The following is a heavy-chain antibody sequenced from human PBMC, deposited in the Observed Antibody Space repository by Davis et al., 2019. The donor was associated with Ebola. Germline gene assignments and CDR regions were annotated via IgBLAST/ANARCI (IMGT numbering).Heavy chain of an antibody. CDR3: ARHLGYYDFWSGPLYYYYGMDV. J-gene: IGHJ6*02. Sequence: MPSETLSLTCTVSGGSIGSSHYWAWIRQSPGMGLEWIGSIYYNGDTYYHPSLESRVTISVDTAKNQFSLKLSSVTAADTAVFYCARHLGYYDFWSGPLYYYYGMDVWGQGTTVTVSS. D-gene: IGHD3-3*01. CDR1: GGSIGSSHY. V-gene: IGHV4-39*01. CDR2: IYYNGDT.